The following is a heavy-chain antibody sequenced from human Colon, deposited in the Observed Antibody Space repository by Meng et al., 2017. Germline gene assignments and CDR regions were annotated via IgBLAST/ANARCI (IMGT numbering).Heavy chain of an antibody. Sequence: VQLPQSGPGRVKPSKIRSLTCAISGDSVSSKSAAWSWSRQSPSRGLEWLGRTNYRSKWYNDYAVSVKSRISINPDTSKNQFSLRLNSVTPEDTAVYYCASTENHFWGQGTLVTVSS. CDR2: TNYRSKWYN. V-gene: IGHV6-1*01. CDR1: GDSVSSKSAA. D-gene: IGHD1-26*01. J-gene: IGHJ4*02. CDR3: ASTENHF.